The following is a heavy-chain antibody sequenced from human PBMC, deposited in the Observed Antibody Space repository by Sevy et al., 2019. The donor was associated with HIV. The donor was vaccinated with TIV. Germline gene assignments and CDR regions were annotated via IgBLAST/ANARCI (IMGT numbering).Heavy chain of an antibody. CDR1: GFTFSDYY. Sequence: GGSLRLSCAASGFTFSDYYMSWIRQAPGKGLEWVSYISSSGSTIYYADSVKGRFTISRDNTKNSLYLQMNSLRAEDTAVYYCGSSPGIAVAGTDYYYGMDVWGQGTTVTVSS. D-gene: IGHD6-19*01. CDR2: ISSSGSTI. V-gene: IGHV3-11*01. J-gene: IGHJ6*02. CDR3: GSSPGIAVAGTDYYYGMDV.